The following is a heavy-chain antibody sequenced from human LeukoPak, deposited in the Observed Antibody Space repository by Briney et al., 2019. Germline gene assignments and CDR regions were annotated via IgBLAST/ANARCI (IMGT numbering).Heavy chain of an antibody. D-gene: IGHD5-18*01. CDR1: GGSISSYY. CDR3: ARDHGYGDPFDY. V-gene: IGHV4-4*07. Sequence: SETLSLTCTVSGGSISSYYWSWIRQPAGKGLEWIGRIYTSGSTNYNPSLKSRVTISVDTSKNQLSLKLSSVTAADAAVYYCARDHGYGDPFDYWGQGTLVTVSS. CDR2: IYTSGST. J-gene: IGHJ4*02.